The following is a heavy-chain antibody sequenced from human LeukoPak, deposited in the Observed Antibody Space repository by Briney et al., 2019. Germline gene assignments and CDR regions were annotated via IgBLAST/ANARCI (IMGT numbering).Heavy chain of an antibody. CDR1: GGSFSGYY. V-gene: IGHV4-34*01. Sequence: SETLSLTCAVYGGSFSGYYWSWIRQPPGKGLEWTGEINHSGSTNYNPSLKSRVTISVDTSKNQFSLKLSSVTAADTAVYYCARGYTMIVWNAFDIWGQGTMVTVSS. CDR3: ARGYTMIVWNAFDI. D-gene: IGHD3-22*01. J-gene: IGHJ3*02. CDR2: INHSGST.